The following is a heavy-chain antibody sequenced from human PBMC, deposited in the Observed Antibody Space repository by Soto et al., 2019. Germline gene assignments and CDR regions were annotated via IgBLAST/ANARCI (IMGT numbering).Heavy chain of an antibody. Sequence: EVQLVESGGGLVQPGRSLRLSCAASGFTFDDYAMHWVRHAPGTGLERVLGISWNSGSIGYAYSVKGRFTISRDNAKNSLYLQMHSLSAEDTALDYCAKDNEQQLVGRGPWGWSDTWGQGTLVTVSS. V-gene: IGHV3-9*01. CDR2: ISWNSGSI. CDR3: AKDNEQQLVGRGPWGWSDT. J-gene: IGHJ5*02. CDR1: GFTFDDYA. D-gene: IGHD6-13*01.